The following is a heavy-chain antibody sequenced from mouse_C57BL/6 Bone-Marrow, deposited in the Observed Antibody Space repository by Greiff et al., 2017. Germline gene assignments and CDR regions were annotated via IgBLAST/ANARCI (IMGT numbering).Heavy chain of an antibody. CDR3: ARPSFDYIWYFYV. J-gene: IGHJ1*01. D-gene: IGHD2-4*01. CDR2: ISSGSSTI. Sequence: EVMLVESGGGLVKPGGSLKLSCAASGFTFSDYGMHWVRQAPEKGLEWVAYISSGSSTIYYADTVKGRFTISRDNAKNTLFLQMTSLRSEDTAMYYCARPSFDYIWYFYVYRAGTTVTVTS. V-gene: IGHV5-17*01. CDR1: GFTFSDYG.